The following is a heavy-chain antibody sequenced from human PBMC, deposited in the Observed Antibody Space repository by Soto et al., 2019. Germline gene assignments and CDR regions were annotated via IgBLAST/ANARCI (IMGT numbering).Heavy chain of an antibody. CDR1: GFTFNKYA. CDR3: VNDWTGDTCPCMDV. D-gene: IGHD2-8*02. CDR2: IIVSDDST. Sequence: EVQLLEAGGGLVQPGGSLRLSCAASGFTFNKYAMTWVRQAPGKGLEWVSTIIVSDDSTYYADSVNGRLTISRDISKNALYLQMSSLRAEDTALYYCVNDWTGDTCPCMDVWGQGTTVTVSS. V-gene: IGHV3-23*01. J-gene: IGHJ6*01.